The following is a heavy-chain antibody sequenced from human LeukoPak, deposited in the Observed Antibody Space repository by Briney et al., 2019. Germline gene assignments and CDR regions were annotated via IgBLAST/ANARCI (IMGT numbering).Heavy chain of an antibody. CDR2: IKSDGSST. Sequence: GGSLRLSCAASGFTFSSYWMHWVRRAPGKGLVWVSRIKSDGSSTNYADSVKGRFTISRDNAKNTLYLQMNSLRAEDTALYYCAKDISGTLGDVWGKETTVTVSS. CDR3: AKDISGTLGDV. D-gene: IGHD1-1*01. V-gene: IGHV3-74*01. J-gene: IGHJ6*04. CDR1: GFTFSSYW.